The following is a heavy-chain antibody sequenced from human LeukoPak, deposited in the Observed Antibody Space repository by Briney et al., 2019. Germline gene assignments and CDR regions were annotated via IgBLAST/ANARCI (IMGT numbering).Heavy chain of an antibody. CDR1: GYTFTSYG. CDR3: ARDPQLVSIFGVVPSTWNYYMDV. CDR2: ISAYNGNT. J-gene: IGHJ6*03. Sequence: ASVKVSCKASGYTFTSYGISWVRQAPGQGLEWMGWISAYNGNTNYAQKLQGRVTMTTDTSTSTAYMELRSLRSDDTAVYYCARDPQLVSIFGVVPSTWNYYMDVWGKGTTVTVSS. D-gene: IGHD3-3*01. V-gene: IGHV1-18*01.